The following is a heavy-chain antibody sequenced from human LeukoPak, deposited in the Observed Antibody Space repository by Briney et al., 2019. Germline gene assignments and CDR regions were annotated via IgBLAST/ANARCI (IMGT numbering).Heavy chain of an antibody. CDR1: GFTFSSYG. J-gene: IGHJ6*03. Sequence: PGGSLRLSCAASGFTFSSYGMHWVRQAPGKGLEWVAFIRYDGSNKYYADSVKGRFTISRDNSKNTLYLQMNSLRAEDTAVYYCASFPPEEITMVRGAPYYYMDVWGKGTTVTVSS. V-gene: IGHV3-30*02. D-gene: IGHD3-10*01. CDR2: IRYDGSNK. CDR3: ASFPPEEITMVRGAPYYYMDV.